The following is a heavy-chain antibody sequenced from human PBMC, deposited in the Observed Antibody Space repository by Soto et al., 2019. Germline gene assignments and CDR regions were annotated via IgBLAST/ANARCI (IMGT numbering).Heavy chain of an antibody. CDR3: ATDSGSAPFDY. CDR2: IWANGNNK. CDR1: GFTFRTYG. V-gene: IGHV3-33*01. J-gene: IGHJ4*02. Sequence: QVQLVESGGGVVQPGGSLRLSCEASGFTFRTYGMHWVRQAPGKGLEWVAVIWANGNNKYNTDSVKGRFTISRDNSKNTLYLQMNSLRAEDTAVYYCATDSGSAPFDYWGQGTLVGVSS.